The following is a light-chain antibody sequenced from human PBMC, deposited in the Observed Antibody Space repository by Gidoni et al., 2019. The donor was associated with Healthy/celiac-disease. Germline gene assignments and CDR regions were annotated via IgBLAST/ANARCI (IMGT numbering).Light chain of an antibody. Sequence: EIVLTQSPATLSLSPGERATLSCRASQSVSSYLAWYQQKPGQAPRLLLYEASNRATGIPARFSGSGSGTDFTLTISSLEPEDFAVYYCQQRSNWPPFTFGGGTKVEIK. CDR2: EAS. V-gene: IGKV3-11*01. J-gene: IGKJ4*01. CDR3: QQRSNWPPFT. CDR1: QSVSSY.